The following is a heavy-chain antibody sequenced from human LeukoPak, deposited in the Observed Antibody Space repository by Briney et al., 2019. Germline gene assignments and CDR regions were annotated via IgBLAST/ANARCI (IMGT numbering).Heavy chain of an antibody. CDR3: GGSGWSGGPFDN. D-gene: IGHD6-19*01. J-gene: IGHJ4*02. CDR2: MYYSGSA. V-gene: IGHV4-39*07. Sequence: SETLSLTCTVSGGTISSSSYYWGWIRQPPGKGLEWIGSMYYSGSAYYNSSLKSRVTISEDTSRIQFSLKLSSVTAADTAVYYCGGSGWSGGPFDNWGQGTLVTVSS. CDR1: GGTISSSSYY.